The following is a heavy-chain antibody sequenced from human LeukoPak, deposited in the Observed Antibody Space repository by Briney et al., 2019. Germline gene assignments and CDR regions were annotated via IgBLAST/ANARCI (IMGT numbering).Heavy chain of an antibody. CDR3: ARDYQLTRFDY. V-gene: IGHV3-30*04. CDR2: ISYDGSNK. J-gene: IGHJ4*02. Sequence: AGGSLRLSCAASGFTFSSYAMHWVRQAPGKGLEWVAVISYDGSNKYYADSVKGRFTISRDNSKNTLYLQMNSLRAEDTAVYYCARDYQLTRFDYWGQGTLVTVSS. CDR1: GFTFSSYA. D-gene: IGHD3-10*01.